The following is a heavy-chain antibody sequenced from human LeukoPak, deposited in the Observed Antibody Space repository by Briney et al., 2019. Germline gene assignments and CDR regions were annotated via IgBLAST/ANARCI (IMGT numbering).Heavy chain of an antibody. J-gene: IGHJ4*02. D-gene: IGHD6-19*01. CDR3: ISVGQWLVLDY. V-gene: IGHV3-15*01. Sequence: GGPLRLSCAASGFTFSNAWMSWVRQAPGKGLEWVGRIKSKTDGGTTDYAAPVKGRFTISRDDSKNTLYLQMNSLKTEDTAVYYCISVGQWLVLDYWGQGTLVTVSS. CDR2: IKSKTDGGTT. CDR1: GFTFSNAW.